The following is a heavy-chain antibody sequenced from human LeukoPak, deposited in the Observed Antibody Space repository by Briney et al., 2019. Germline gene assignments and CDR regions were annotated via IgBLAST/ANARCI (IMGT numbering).Heavy chain of an antibody. J-gene: IGHJ4*02. Sequence: GASVKVSCKASGYTFSSNYLHWVRQAPGQGLEWMGRINPSGGNTRFAQKFQARVTMTRDMSTSTVYMELSSLRSEDTAVYYCARSGIVGAHWNYYFDYWGRGTLVTVSS. CDR2: INPSGGNT. D-gene: IGHD1-26*01. CDR3: ARSGIVGAHWNYYFDY. V-gene: IGHV1-46*01. CDR1: GYTFSSNY.